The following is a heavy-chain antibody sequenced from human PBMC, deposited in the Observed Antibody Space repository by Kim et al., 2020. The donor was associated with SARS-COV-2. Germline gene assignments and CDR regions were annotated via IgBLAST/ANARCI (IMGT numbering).Heavy chain of an antibody. CDR2: INHSGST. D-gene: IGHD2-21*01. CDR1: GGSFSGYY. Sequence: SETLSLTCAVYGGSFSGYYWSWIRQPPGKGLEWIGEINHSGSTNYNPSLKSRVTISVDTSKNQFSLKLSSVTAADTAVYYCARHPICCGWFDPWGQGTLVTVSS. CDR3: ARHPICCGWFDP. V-gene: IGHV4-34*01. J-gene: IGHJ5*02.